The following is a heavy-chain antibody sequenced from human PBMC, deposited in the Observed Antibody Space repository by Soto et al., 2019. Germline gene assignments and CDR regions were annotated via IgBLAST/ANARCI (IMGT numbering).Heavy chain of an antibody. J-gene: IGHJ5*02. V-gene: IGHV3-23*01. CDR1: AISFNTYG. D-gene: IGHD3-10*01. Sequence: EVEMFESGGGLVQPGGSLRLSCAASAISFNTYGVTWVRQAPGKGLEWVSTVTVTGGSTYYADSVKGRFTISRVRTNYTGSLLLSSLRVEDTAIYYCAGQRSPEGWFDPWGQGTLVTVSS. CDR3: AGQRSPEGWFDP. CDR2: VTVTGGST.